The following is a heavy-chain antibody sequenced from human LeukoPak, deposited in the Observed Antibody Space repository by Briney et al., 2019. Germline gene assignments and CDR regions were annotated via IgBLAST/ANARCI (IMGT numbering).Heavy chain of an antibody. J-gene: IGHJ5*02. CDR2: MNPNSGNT. CDR3: ARPHCSSTDCHPPEWFDP. V-gene: IGHV1-8*01. Sequence: ASVKVSCKTSGYTFTNYGINWVRQATGQGLEWTGWMNPNSGNTGYAQKFQGRVTMTRNTSISTAYMELSSLRSEDTAVYYCARPHCSSTDCHPPEWFDPWGQGTLVTVSS. CDR1: GYTFTNYG. D-gene: IGHD2-2*01.